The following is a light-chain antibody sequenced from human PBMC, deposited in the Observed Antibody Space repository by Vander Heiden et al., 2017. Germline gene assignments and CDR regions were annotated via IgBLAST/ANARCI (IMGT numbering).Light chain of an antibody. CDR1: NIGIKI. CDR3: QVWDRSSDQGV. Sequence: SSVLTQPPSVSVAPGKTARITCGGNNIGIKIVHWYQQKPGQAPVLVIYYDSDRPSGIPERFSGSNSGNTATLTISRVEAGDEADYYCQVWDRSSDQGVFGTGTKVSVL. CDR2: YDS. V-gene: IGLV3-21*04. J-gene: IGLJ1*01.